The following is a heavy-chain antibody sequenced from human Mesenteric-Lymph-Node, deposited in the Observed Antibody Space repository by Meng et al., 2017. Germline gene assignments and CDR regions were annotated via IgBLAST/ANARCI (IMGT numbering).Heavy chain of an antibody. CDR1: GYTLTTYA. J-gene: IGHJ5*02. V-gene: IGHV7-4-1*04. Sequence: QVQLVQSGSELTKPGAAVKVSCKASGYTLTTYAMNWVRQAPGQGLEWMGWINPNTGNPTYAQGFTGRFVFSLDTSVNMAYLQITSLKAEDTAVYYCVRGDWFDPWGQGTLVTVSS. CDR2: INPNTGNP. CDR3: VRGDWFDP.